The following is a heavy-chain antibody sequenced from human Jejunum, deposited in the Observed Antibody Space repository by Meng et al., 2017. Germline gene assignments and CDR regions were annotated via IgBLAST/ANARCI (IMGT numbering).Heavy chain of an antibody. CDR2: IYYSGST. CDR3: ARSPYSGSALPFFDY. V-gene: IGHV4-30-4*01. Sequence: QASGSGPVNPSHTLSLTCTFSGSSFSSPDYGLSWIRQPPAQCLEWIGYIYYSGSTYYNPSLKSRVSIPGDTSNKQFSLKLTSVTAADTAVYYCARSPYSGSALPFFDYWGQGSLVTVSS. D-gene: IGHD1-26*01. J-gene: IGHJ4*02. CDR1: GSSFSSPDYG.